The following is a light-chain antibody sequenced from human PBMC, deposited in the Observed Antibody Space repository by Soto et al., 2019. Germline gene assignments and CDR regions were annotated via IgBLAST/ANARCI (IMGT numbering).Light chain of an antibody. CDR2: GIS. V-gene: IGKV3-15*01. Sequence: ELLLPQSPATLYVSPGESATLSCRASQSVNSNYLAWYQQHPGQPPRLLIYGISTRATGIPARFSGSGSGTEFSLTISSLQSEDFAVYYCQQYSKWPITFGQGTKVDIK. CDR1: QSVNSN. J-gene: IGKJ1*01. CDR3: QQYSKWPIT.